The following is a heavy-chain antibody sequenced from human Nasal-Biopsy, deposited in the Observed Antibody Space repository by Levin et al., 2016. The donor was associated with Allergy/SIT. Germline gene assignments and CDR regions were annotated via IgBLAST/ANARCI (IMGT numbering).Heavy chain of an antibody. V-gene: IGHV1-2*02. CDR3: ASKSDRWADPFQI. J-gene: IGHJ3*02. D-gene: IGHD1-26*01. Sequence: ASVKVSCKASGYTFTDFYLHWVRQAPGQGLQWLGSINPSTGEREFAPNFRAKVAVTRDTSISTSYLELSSLTSDDTAMYYCASKSDRWADPFQIWGQGTAVTVS. CDR1: GYTFTDFY. CDR2: INPSTGER.